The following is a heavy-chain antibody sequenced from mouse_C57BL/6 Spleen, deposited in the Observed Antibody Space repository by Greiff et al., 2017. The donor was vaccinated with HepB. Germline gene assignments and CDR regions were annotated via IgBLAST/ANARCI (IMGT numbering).Heavy chain of an antibody. CDR3: ARQSRTLNY. D-gene: IGHD6-2*01. J-gene: IGHJ2*01. Sequence: VQLQQSGAELVKPGASVKLSCTASGFNIKDYYMHWVKQRTEQGLEWIGRIDPEDGETKYAPNFQGKATITADTSTNTAYLQLSRLTSEDTAVYYCARQSRTLNYWGQGTTLTVSS. CDR1: GFNIKDYY. V-gene: IGHV14-2*01. CDR2: IDPEDGET.